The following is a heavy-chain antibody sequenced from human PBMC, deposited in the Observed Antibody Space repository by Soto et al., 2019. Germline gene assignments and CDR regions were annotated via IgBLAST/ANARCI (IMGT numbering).Heavy chain of an antibody. D-gene: IGHD3-3*01. CDR2: TFSDGRT. Sequence: QVQLQETGPGLVKPSQTLSLTCTVSGYSISRGCSYWSWIRQFPGSGLEWIGYTFSDGRTGYNPSLKSRISIAVDSSQNPCSLRLSSVTAADTAVYFSTRGKRSVYYVADYWGQGTLVTVSS. CDR3: TRGKRSVYYVADY. J-gene: IGHJ4*02. CDR1: GYSISRGCSY. V-gene: IGHV4-31*03.